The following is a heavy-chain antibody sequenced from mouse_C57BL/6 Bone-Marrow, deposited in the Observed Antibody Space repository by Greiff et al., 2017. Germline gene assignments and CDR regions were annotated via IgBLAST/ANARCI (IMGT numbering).Heavy chain of an antibody. J-gene: IGHJ2*01. V-gene: IGHV5-6*02. CDR1: GFTFSSYG. D-gene: IGHD2-12*01. CDR2: ISSGGSYT. Sequence: EVMLVESGGDLVKPGGSLKLSCAASGFTFSSYGMSWVRQTPDKRLEWVATISSGGSYTYYPDSVKGRFTISSDNAKNTLYLQMSSLKSEDTAVYYCARHVTSPLYYFDYWGQGTTLTVSS. CDR3: ARHVTSPLYYFDY.